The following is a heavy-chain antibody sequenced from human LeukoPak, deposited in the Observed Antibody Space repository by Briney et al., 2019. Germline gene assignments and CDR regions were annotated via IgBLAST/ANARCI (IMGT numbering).Heavy chain of an antibody. V-gene: IGHV3-74*01. CDR3: ARDSQLWLYLDY. Sequence: GGSLRLSRAASGFTFSSYWMHWVRQAPGKGLVWVSRINSDGSSTSYADSVKGRFTISRDNAKNTLYLQMNSLRAEDTAVYYCARDSQLWLYLDYWGQGTLVTVSS. D-gene: IGHD5-18*01. J-gene: IGHJ4*02. CDR2: INSDGSST. CDR1: GFTFSSYW.